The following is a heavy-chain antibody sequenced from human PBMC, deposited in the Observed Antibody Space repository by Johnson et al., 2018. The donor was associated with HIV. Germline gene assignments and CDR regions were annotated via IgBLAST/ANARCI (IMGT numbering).Heavy chain of an antibody. CDR1: GFTFDDYG. Sequence: VQLVESGGGVVRPGGSLRLSCAASGFTFDDYGMSWVRQAPGKGLKWVSGINWNGGSTGYADSVKGRFTSSRDNAKNSLYLQMNSLRADDTALYYCARGLAYCGGDCSNAFDIWGQGTMVTVSS. CDR3: ARGLAYCGGDCSNAFDI. D-gene: IGHD2-21*02. V-gene: IGHV3-20*04. J-gene: IGHJ3*02. CDR2: INWNGGST.